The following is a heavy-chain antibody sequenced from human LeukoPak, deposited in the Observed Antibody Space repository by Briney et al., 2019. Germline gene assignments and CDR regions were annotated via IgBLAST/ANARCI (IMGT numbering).Heavy chain of an antibody. CDR1: GFTVRSNY. D-gene: IGHD3-16*01. Sequence: GGSLRLSCAASGFTVRSNYMNWVRQAPGKGLEWVSAISGSGGSTYYADSVKGRLTISRDNSRDTLYLQMNSLRAEDTAVYYCAKGYYDYVWGSYYFDYWGQGTLVTVSS. V-gene: IGHV3-23*01. CDR2: ISGSGGST. J-gene: IGHJ4*02. CDR3: AKGYYDYVWGSYYFDY.